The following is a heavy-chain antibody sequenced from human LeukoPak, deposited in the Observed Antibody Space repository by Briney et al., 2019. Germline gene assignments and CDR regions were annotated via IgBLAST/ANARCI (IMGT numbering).Heavy chain of an antibody. Sequence: SETLSLTCTVSGVSISSGGYYWSWIRQHPGKGLEWIGYIYYSGSTYYNPSLKSRVTISVDTSKNQFSLKLRSVTAADTAVYYCARGGRYFDWLSPNAFDIWGQGTMVTVSS. D-gene: IGHD3-9*01. CDR1: GVSISSGGYY. CDR2: IYYSGST. CDR3: ARGGRYFDWLSPNAFDI. V-gene: IGHV4-31*03. J-gene: IGHJ3*02.